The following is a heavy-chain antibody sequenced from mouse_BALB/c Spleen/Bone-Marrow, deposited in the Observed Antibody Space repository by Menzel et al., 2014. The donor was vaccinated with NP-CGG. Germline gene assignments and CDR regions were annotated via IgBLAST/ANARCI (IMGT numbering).Heavy chain of an antibody. Sequence: VQLQQSGLLVKPGASVKMSCKASGYTFTSYIMHWVKQKPGQGLEWIGYINPYDDGTKYNEKFKGKATLTSDKSSSTAYMELSSLTSEDSAVYYCARRWLPYAMDYWGQGTSVTVSS. CDR2: INPYDDGT. J-gene: IGHJ4*01. CDR3: ARRWLPYAMDY. CDR1: GYTFTSYI. V-gene: IGHV1-14*01. D-gene: IGHD2-3*01.